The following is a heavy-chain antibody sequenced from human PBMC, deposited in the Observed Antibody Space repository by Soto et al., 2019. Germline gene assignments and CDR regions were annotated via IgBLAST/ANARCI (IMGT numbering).Heavy chain of an antibody. V-gene: IGHV3-23*01. D-gene: IGHD1-26*01. Sequence: GGSLRLSCAASGFTFSSYAMSWVRQAPGKGLEWVSAISGSGGRKYYADSVKGRFTISRDNSKNTLYLQMNSLRAEDTAVYYCAKRATSVQYPYYFDYWGQGTLVTVSS. CDR2: ISGSGGRK. J-gene: IGHJ4*02. CDR1: GFTFSSYA. CDR3: AKRATSVQYPYYFDY.